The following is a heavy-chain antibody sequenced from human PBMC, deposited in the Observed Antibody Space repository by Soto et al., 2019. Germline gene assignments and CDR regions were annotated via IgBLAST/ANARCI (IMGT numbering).Heavy chain of an antibody. V-gene: IGHV1-58*01. Sequence: AASVKVSCKASGFTFTSSAVQWVRQARGQRLEWIGWIVVGSGNTNYAQKFQERVTITRDMSTSTAYMELSSLRSEDTAVYYCAASDRRYHDAFDIWGQGTMVTVSS. CDR2: IVVGSGNT. D-gene: IGHD1-26*01. CDR1: GFTFTSSA. CDR3: AASDRRYHDAFDI. J-gene: IGHJ3*02.